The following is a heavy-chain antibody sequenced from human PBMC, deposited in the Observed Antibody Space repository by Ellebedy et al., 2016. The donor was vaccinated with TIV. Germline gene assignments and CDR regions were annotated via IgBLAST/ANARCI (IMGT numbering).Heavy chain of an antibody. CDR3: TRDAAPGDY. V-gene: IGHV3-7*01. Sequence: PGGSLRLSCAAAGFTFSSYWMTWVRQAPGKGLEWVASIKHDGSETGYVDSVKGRFTISRDNAKNSLHLQMNSLRAEDTAVYYCTRDAAPGDYWGQGTPVTVSS. CDR1: GFTFSSYW. CDR2: IKHDGSET. D-gene: IGHD3-16*01. J-gene: IGHJ4*02.